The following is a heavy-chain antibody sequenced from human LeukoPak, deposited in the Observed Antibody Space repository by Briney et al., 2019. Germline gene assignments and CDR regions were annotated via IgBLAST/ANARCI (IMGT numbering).Heavy chain of an antibody. Sequence: ASETLSLTCSVSGGSINNFYWSWIRQSPGKGLEYIGYIFYTGSTNYNPPLKGRVSISVDTSRNQFSLRLNSVTAADTAVYYCARAGDWNDLPYWGQGILVIVSS. D-gene: IGHD1-1*01. V-gene: IGHV4-59*01. J-gene: IGHJ4*02. CDR2: IFYTGST. CDR3: ARAGDWNDLPY. CDR1: GGSINNFY.